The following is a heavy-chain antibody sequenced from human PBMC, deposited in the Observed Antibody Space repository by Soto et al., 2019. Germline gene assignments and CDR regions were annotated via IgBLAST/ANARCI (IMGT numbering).Heavy chain of an antibody. D-gene: IGHD2-15*01. V-gene: IGHV3-15*01. CDR1: GFTFSNAW. CDR2: IKSKTDGGTT. Sequence: EVQLVESGGGLVKPGGSLRLSCAASGFTFSNAWMSWVRQAPGKGLEWVGRIKSKTDGGTTDYAAPVKGRFTISRDDSKNTLDLQMNSLKTEDTAVYYCTTTDIVVVVTSFRVGYWGQGTLVTVSS. J-gene: IGHJ4*02. CDR3: TTTDIVVVVTSFRVGY.